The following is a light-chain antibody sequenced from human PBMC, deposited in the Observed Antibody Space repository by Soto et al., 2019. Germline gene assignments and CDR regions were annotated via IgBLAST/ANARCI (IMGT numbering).Light chain of an antibody. V-gene: IGKV1-39*01. J-gene: IGKJ1*01. CDR1: QSISSY. CDR3: QQSYSNPKT. Sequence: DIQMTQSPSSLSASVGDRVPIACRASQSISSYLNWYQQKQGKPPKLLIYAASSLQSGVPSRFSGSGSGTDFTLTISSLQPEDFATYYCQQSYSNPKTFGQGTKVDIK. CDR2: AAS.